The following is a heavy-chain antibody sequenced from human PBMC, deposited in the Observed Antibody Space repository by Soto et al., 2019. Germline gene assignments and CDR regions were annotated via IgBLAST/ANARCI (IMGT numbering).Heavy chain of an antibody. D-gene: IGHD6-13*01. CDR3: AIGLAGSWQQNWFDP. V-gene: IGHV1-69*06. Sequence: SVKVSCKASGGTFSSYAISWVRQAPGQGLEWMGGIIPIFGTANYAQKFQGRVTITADKSTSTAYMELSSLRSEDTAVYYCAIGLAGSWQQNWFDPWGQGTLVTVSS. CDR1: GGTFSSYA. J-gene: IGHJ5*02. CDR2: IIPIFGTA.